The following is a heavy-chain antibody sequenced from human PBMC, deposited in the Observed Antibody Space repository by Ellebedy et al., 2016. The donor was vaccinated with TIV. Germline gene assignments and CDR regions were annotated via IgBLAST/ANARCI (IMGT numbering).Heavy chain of an antibody. CDR2: ISGSGRRI. CDR3: ARFHGDYHPYYFDY. CDR1: GFTFNKYA. V-gene: IGHV3-23*01. Sequence: PGGSLRLSCAASGFTFNKYAMSWVRQAPGQGPEWVAAISGSGRRIYYGDSVKGRFTISRDTSRSTLYLQMDTLRAEDTAVYHCARFHGDYHPYYFDYWGQGTLVSVSS. D-gene: IGHD4-17*01. J-gene: IGHJ4*02.